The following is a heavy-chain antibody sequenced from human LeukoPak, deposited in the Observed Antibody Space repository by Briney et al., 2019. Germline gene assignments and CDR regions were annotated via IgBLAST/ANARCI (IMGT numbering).Heavy chain of an antibody. CDR3: ARDHLRGYYYMDV. J-gene: IGHJ6*03. CDR1: GYTFTSYA. CDR2: INTNTGNP. Sequence: VASVKVSCKASGYTFTSYAMNWVRQAPGQGLEWMGWINTNTGNPTYAQGFTGRFVFSLDTSVSTACLQISSLKAEDTAVYYCARDHLRGYYYMDVWGKGTTVTVSS. V-gene: IGHV7-4-1*02.